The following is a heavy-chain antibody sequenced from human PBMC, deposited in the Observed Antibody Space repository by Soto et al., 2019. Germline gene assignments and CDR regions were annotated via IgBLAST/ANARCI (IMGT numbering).Heavy chain of an antibody. CDR2: ISSSGSTI. V-gene: IGHV3-11*01. CDR1: GFTFSDYY. CDR3: ARGGIAHCSGGSCPNYYYYGMDV. J-gene: IGHJ6*02. D-gene: IGHD2-15*01. Sequence: PGGSLRLSCAASGFTFSDYYMSWIRQAPGKGLEWVSYISSSGSTIYYADSVKGRFTISRDNAKNSLYLQMNSLRAEDTAVYYCARGGIAHCSGGSCPNYYYYGMDVWGQGTRVTVSS.